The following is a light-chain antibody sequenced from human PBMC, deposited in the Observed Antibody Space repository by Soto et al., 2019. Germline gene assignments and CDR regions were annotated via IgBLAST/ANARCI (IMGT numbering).Light chain of an antibody. CDR1: SSDVGGYNY. J-gene: IGLJ3*02. V-gene: IGLV2-14*01. CDR3: SSYTSSSTLRV. Sequence: QSVLTQPASVSGSPGQSITISCTGTSSDVGGYNYVSWYQQHPGKAPKLMIYDVSNRPSGVSNRFSGSKSGNTASLTIPGLQAEDEADYYCSSYTSSSTLRVFGGGTKLTVL. CDR2: DVS.